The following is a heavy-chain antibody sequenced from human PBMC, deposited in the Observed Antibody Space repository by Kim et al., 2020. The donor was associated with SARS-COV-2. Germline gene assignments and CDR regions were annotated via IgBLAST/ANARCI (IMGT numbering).Heavy chain of an antibody. CDR2: IYYSGST. D-gene: IGHD4-17*01. CDR3: ARWWRGDYYGGYYFDY. Sequence: SETLSLTCTVSGGSVSSGSYYWSWIRQPPGKGLEWIGYIYYSGSTNYNPSLKSRVTISVDTSKNQFSLKLSSVTAADTAVYYCARWWRGDYYGGYYFDYWGQGTLVTVSS. J-gene: IGHJ4*02. V-gene: IGHV4-61*01. CDR1: GGSVSSGSYY.